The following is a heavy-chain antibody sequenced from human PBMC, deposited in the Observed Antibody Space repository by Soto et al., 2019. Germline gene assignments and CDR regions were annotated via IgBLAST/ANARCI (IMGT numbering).Heavy chain of an antibody. CDR2: IIPFFGTA. CDR3: ARTSGYDLGAIDY. Sequence: QVQLVQSGAEVKKPGSSVKVSCKASGGTFSSYAISWVRQAPGQGVEWRGGIIPFFGTANYAQKIQGRVTITADESTSTAYMELSSLRSEDTAVYYCARTSGYDLGAIDYWGQGTLVTVSS. CDR1: GGTFSSYA. D-gene: IGHD5-12*01. V-gene: IGHV1-69*01. J-gene: IGHJ4*02.